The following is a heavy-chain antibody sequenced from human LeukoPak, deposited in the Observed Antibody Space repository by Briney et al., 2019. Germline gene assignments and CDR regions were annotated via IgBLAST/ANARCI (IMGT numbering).Heavy chain of an antibody. CDR3: AGHEYYDSSGYAFDY. V-gene: IGHV4-59*01. D-gene: IGHD3-22*01. CDR1: GFTFSSYS. CDR2: IYYSGST. Sequence: GSLRLSCAASGFTFSSYSMNWVRQAPGKGLEWIGYIYYSGSTNYNPSLKSRVTISVDTSKNQFSLKLSSVTAADTAVYYCAGHEYYDSSGYAFDYWGQGTLVTVSS. J-gene: IGHJ4*02.